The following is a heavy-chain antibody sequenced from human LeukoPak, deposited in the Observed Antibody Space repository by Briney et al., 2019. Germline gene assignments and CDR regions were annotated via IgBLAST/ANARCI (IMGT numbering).Heavy chain of an antibody. Sequence: QPGGSLRLSCAASGFTVSSTDMSWVRQAPGKGLEWVSAVYSGGSTFYADSVKGRFTISRDNSENTLYLQISSLRAEDTAVYYCALLGAAGREYFQHWGQGTLVTVSS. CDR1: GFTVSSTD. J-gene: IGHJ1*01. V-gene: IGHV3-53*01. CDR2: VYSGGST. CDR3: ALLGAAGREYFQH. D-gene: IGHD6-13*01.